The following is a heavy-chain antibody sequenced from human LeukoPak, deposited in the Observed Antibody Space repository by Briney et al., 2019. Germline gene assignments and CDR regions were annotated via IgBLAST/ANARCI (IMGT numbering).Heavy chain of an antibody. V-gene: IGHV4-34*01. CDR3: ARRLANYDLVWGSYRSTGGAFDI. CDR2: INHSGST. CDR1: GGSFSASY. Sequence: SETLSLTCEVHGGSFSASYWTWIRQPPGKGLEWIGEINHSGSTNYNPSLKSRVTISVDTSKNQFSVKLTSVTAADTAVYYCARRLANYDLVWGSYRSTGGAFDIWGQGTLVAVSS. D-gene: IGHD3-16*02. J-gene: IGHJ3*02.